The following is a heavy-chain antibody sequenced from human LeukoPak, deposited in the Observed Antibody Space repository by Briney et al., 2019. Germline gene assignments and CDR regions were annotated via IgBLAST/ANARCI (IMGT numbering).Heavy chain of an antibody. D-gene: IGHD3-16*01. J-gene: IGHJ4*02. CDR1: GFTFSGYW. Sequence: GGSLRLSCVTSGFTFSGYWMTWVRQAPGGRLEWVANIKGDASDQFYVDSVKGRFTISRDNGKNSLYLQMNSLRAEGTAIYYCARDGVSFDYWGQGTLVTVSS. CDR2: IKGDASDQ. V-gene: IGHV3-7*01. CDR3: ARDGVSFDY.